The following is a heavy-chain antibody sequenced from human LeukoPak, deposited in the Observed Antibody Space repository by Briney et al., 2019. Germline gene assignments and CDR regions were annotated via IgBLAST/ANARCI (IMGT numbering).Heavy chain of an antibody. CDR1: GGSISSGGYY. D-gene: IGHD5-24*01. CDR2: IYYSGST. V-gene: IGHV4-31*03. CDR3: ARGRRDGYNFDY. J-gene: IGHJ4*02. Sequence: SQTLSLTCTVSGGSISSGGYYWSWLRQHPGKGLEWIGYIYYSGSTYYNPSLKSRVNISLDTSKNQFSLKLSSVTAADTAVYYCARGRRDGYNFDYWGQGTLVTVSS.